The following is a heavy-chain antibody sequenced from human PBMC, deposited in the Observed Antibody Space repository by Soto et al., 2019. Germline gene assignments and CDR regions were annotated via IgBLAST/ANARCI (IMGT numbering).Heavy chain of an antibody. CDR1: GGSISSSSYY. V-gene: IGHV4-39*01. CDR2: IYYSGST. Sequence: PSETLSLTCTVSGGSISSSSYYWGWIRQPPGKGLEWIGSIYYSGSTYYNPSLKSRVTISVDTSKNQFSLKLSSVTAADTAVYYCARQDYYSGANWFDPWGQGTLVTVSS. CDR3: ARQDYYSGANWFDP. J-gene: IGHJ5*02. D-gene: IGHD3-10*01.